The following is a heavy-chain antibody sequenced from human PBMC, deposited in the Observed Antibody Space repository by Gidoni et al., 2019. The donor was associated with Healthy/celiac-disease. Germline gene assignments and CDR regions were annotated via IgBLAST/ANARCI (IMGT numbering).Heavy chain of an antibody. CDR2: IGTAGDT. V-gene: IGHV3-13*01. Sequence: DMHWVRQATGKGLEWVSAIGTAGDTYYPGSVKGRFTISRENAKNSLYLQMNSLRAGDTAVYYCARGVHEWELLPDYWGQEPWSPSPQ. D-gene: IGHD1-26*01. CDR3: ARGVHEWELLPDY. J-gene: IGHJ4*01. CDR1: D.